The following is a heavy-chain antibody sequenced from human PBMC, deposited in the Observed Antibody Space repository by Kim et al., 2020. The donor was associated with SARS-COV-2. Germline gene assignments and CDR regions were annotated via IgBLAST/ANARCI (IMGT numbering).Heavy chain of an antibody. Sequence: GGSLRLSCAASGFTFSSYEMNWVRQAPGKGLEWVSYISSSGSTIYYADSVKGRFTISRDNAKNSLYLQMNSLRAEDTAVYYCASLTYYDFWSGYYPAGMDVWGQGTTVTVSS. V-gene: IGHV3-48*03. CDR3: ASLTYYDFWSGYYPAGMDV. CDR1: GFTFSSYE. CDR2: ISSSGSTI. D-gene: IGHD3-3*01. J-gene: IGHJ6*02.